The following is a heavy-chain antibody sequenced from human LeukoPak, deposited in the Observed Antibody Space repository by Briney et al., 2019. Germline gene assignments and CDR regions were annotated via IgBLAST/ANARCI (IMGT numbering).Heavy chain of an antibody. CDR3: ARGQGYCSGGSCLQGDWFDP. J-gene: IGHJ5*02. V-gene: IGHV5-51*01. CDR1: GYSFTNYW. D-gene: IGHD2-15*01. CDR2: IYPGDSDT. Sequence: GESLKISCKGSGYSFTNYWIGWVRQMPGRGLEWMGIIYPGDSDTRYSPSFQGQVTISADKSISTAYLQWGSLKASDTAMYYCARGQGYCSGGSCLQGDWFDPWGQGTLVTVSS.